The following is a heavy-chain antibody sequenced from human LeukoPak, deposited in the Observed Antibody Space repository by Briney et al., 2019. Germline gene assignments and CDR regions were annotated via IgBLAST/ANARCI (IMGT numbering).Heavy chain of an antibody. CDR2: INPSGGST. CDR1: GYTFTNYY. V-gene: IGHV1-46*01. D-gene: IGHD2-2*01. J-gene: IGHJ6*03. Sequence: ASVKVSCKASGYTFTNYYIHWVRQAPGQGLECMGIINPSGGSTSYAQKFQGRVTMTRDMSTSTVYMELSSLRSEDTAVYYCARGSRVSQLLLYYYYMDVWGKGTTVTISS. CDR3: ARGSRVSQLLLYYYYMDV.